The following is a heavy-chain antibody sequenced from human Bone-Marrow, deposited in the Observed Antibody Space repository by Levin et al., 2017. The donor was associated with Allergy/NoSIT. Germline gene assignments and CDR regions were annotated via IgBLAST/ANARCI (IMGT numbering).Heavy chain of an antibody. CDR1: GYTFTGYY. V-gene: IGHV1-2*06. Sequence: GGSLRLSCKTSGYTFTGYYLHWLRQAPGQGLEWMGRLNPKSGGTNYAQKFVGRVTMTRDTSISTAYMDLSRLGSADTALYYCTTGVDQFDYWGQGTLVTVSS. J-gene: IGHJ4*02. CDR2: LNPKSGGT. CDR3: TTGVDQFDY. D-gene: IGHD3-10*01.